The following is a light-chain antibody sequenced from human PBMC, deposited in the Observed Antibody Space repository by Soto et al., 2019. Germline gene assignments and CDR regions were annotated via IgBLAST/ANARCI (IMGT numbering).Light chain of an antibody. CDR3: CSYAGNYTWI. Sequence: QSALTQPRSVSGSPGQSVTISCTGASNNVGGYNYVSWYQHHPGKVPQLIIYDVTKRPSGVPDRFSGSKSGNTASLTISGLQVEDEADYYCCSYAGNYTWIFCGGTKVTVL. J-gene: IGLJ2*01. CDR1: SNNVGGYNY. CDR2: DVT. V-gene: IGLV2-11*01.